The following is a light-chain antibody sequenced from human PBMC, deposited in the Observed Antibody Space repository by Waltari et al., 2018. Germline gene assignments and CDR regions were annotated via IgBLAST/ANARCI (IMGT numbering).Light chain of an antibody. CDR1: SGHSSYA. J-gene: IGLJ3*02. CDR3: QTWGTGPWV. CDR2: LNSDGSH. Sequence: QLVLTQSHSASASLGASVKITCTLSSGHSSYAIAWHQQQPEKGPRYLMKLNSDGSHSKGDGIPDRFSGSSSGAERYLTISSLQSEDEADYYCQTWGTGPWVFGGGTKLTVL. V-gene: IGLV4-69*01.